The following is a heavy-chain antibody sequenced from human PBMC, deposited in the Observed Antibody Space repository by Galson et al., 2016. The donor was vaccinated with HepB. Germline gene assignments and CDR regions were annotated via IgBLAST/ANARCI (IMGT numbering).Heavy chain of an antibody. CDR3: ARERGLEMALYYFDY. V-gene: IGHV3-33*01. CDR2: IWSGAIKK. CDR1: GFSFSTYA. J-gene: IGHJ4*02. Sequence: SLRLSCAGSGFSFSTYAVHWVRQTPGKGLEWVAVIWSGAIKKYYADSVEGRFTISRDNSKNTVYLQMKTLRSEDTANYYCARERGLEMALYYFDYWGQGTLGPVSS. D-gene: IGHD5-24*01.